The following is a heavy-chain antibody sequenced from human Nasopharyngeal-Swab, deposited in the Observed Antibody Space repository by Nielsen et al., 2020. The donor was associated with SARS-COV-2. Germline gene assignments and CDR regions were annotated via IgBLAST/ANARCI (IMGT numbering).Heavy chain of an antibody. CDR1: GYTLTELS. V-gene: IGHV1-24*01. CDR3: ATAPPIRYGEETGWFDP. Sequence: ASVKVSCKVSGYTLTELSMHWVRQAPGKGLEWMGGFDLEDGETIYAQKFQGRVTMTEDTSTDTAYMELSSLRSEDTAVYYCATAPPIRYGEETGWFDPWGQGTLVTVSS. CDR2: FDLEDGET. D-gene: IGHD4-17*01. J-gene: IGHJ5*02.